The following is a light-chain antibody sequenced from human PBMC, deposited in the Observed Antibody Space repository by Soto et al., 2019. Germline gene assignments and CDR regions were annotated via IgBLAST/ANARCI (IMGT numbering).Light chain of an antibody. J-gene: IGKJ4*01. Sequence: EIAMTQSPATLSASPGERATLSCRASQSVNSNLAWYQQKPGQAPRILIYGASTRATGIPARFSGSGSGTEFTVTISSLQSEDFAVYYCQQYNNWPLTFGGGTKVEIK. V-gene: IGKV3-15*01. CDR3: QQYNNWPLT. CDR1: QSVNSN. CDR2: GAS.